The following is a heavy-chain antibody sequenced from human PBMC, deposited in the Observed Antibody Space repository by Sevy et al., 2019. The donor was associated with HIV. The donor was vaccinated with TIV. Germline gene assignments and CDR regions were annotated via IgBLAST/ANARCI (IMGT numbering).Heavy chain of an antibody. D-gene: IGHD2-21*02. CDR3: ARGIVVVTAIGPGAFDI. CDR1: GGTFSSYA. Sequence: ASVKVSCKASGGTFSSYAISWVRQAPGQGLEWMGRIIPIFGTANYAQKFQGRVTITADESTSTAYMELSSLRSEDTAVHYCARGIVVVTAIGPGAFDIWGQGTMVTVSS. J-gene: IGHJ3*02. V-gene: IGHV1-69*13. CDR2: IIPIFGTA.